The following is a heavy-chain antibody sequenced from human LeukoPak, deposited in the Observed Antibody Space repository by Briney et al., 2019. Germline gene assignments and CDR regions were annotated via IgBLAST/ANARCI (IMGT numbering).Heavy chain of an antibody. V-gene: IGHV4-39*07. D-gene: IGHD3-3*01. CDR1: GGSISSGGYY. J-gene: IGHJ3*02. CDR3: ARLIPSRVTIFGVPYYTWAFDI. CDR2: INHSGST. Sequence: PSETLSLTCTVSGGSISSGGYYWSWVRQAPGKGLEWIGEINHSGSTNYNPSLKSRVTISVDTSKNQFSLKLSSVTAADTAVYYCARLIPSRVTIFGVPYYTWAFDIWGQGTMVTVSS.